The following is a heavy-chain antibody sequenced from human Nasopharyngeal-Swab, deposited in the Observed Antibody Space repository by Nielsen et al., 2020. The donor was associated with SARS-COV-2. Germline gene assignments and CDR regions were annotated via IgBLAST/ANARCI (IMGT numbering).Heavy chain of an antibody. CDR3: AAAPSGDYGGY. CDR1: GFTFSNYG. J-gene: IGHJ4*02. Sequence: GESLKISCAASGFTFSNYGMHWVRQAPGKGLEWVAVIWYDGSNKYYAGSVKGRFTISRDNSKNTVYLQMSSLRGEDTAVYYCAAAPSGDYGGYWGQGTLVTVSS. D-gene: IGHD4-23*01. CDR2: IWYDGSNK. V-gene: IGHV3-33*01.